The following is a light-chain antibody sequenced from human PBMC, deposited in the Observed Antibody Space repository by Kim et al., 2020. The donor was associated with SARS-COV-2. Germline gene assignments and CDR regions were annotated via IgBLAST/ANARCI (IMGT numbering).Light chain of an antibody. CDR3: QQSYSTPRT. Sequence: ASVGDRVTITCRASQSISSYLNWYQQKPGKAPKLLIYAASSLQSGVPSRFSGSGSGTDFTLTINSLQPEEFATYYCQQSYSTPRTFGQGTKVDIK. CDR2: AAS. J-gene: IGKJ1*01. CDR1: QSISSY. V-gene: IGKV1-39*01.